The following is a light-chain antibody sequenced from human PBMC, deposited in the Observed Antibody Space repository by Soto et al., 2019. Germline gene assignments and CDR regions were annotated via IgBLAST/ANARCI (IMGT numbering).Light chain of an antibody. Sequence: QLVLTQSPSASASLGASVKLTCTLSSGHSSYAIAWHQQQPEKGPRYLMKLNSDGSHSKGDGIPDRFSGSSSGAERYLTISSLQSEDEADYYCQTWDTAIHVFGGGTKVTVL. CDR3: QTWDTAIHV. J-gene: IGLJ2*01. CDR1: SGHSSYA. CDR2: LNSDGSH. V-gene: IGLV4-69*01.